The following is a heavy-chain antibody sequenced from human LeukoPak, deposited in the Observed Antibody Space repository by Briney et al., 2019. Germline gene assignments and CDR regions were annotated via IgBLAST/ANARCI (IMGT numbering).Heavy chain of an antibody. D-gene: IGHD2/OR15-2a*01. CDR1: GFTFSSYS. J-gene: IGHJ2*01. CDR2: ISGSGGST. V-gene: IGHV3-23*01. Sequence: HPGGSLRLSCAASGFTFSSYSMSWVRQAAGKGLGWVSGISGSGGSTFHADSVKGRITISRDNSKNTLYLQMDSLRVEDTAVYYCAKGNSTEYGNWYYDPWGRGSLVTVSS. CDR3: AKGNSTEYGNWYYDP.